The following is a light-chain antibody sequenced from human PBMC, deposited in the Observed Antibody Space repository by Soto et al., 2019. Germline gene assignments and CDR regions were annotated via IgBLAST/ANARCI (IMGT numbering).Light chain of an antibody. CDR3: CSYTRSGTLF. V-gene: IGLV2-14*01. J-gene: IGLJ1*01. CDR2: DVS. Sequence: QSVLTQPASVSGSPGQSITISCVGTSSDIGDYNYVSWYQQHPGKVPKVIIYDVSNRPSGVSYRFSGTKSGNTASLTFSGLQAEEEADNYCCSYTRSGTLFSGTGTKVTVL. CDR1: SSDIGDYNY.